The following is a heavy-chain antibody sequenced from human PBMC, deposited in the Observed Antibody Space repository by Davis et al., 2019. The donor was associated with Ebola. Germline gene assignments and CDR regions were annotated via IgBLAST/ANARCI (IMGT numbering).Heavy chain of an antibody. CDR2: INSDGSRT. Sequence: GESLKISCAASGFTFNSYWMHWVRQSPGKGLVWVSRINSDGSRTDYADSVKGRFTISRDNAENTLYLQMNSLRDEDTAIYFCARDGRERWLNYWGQGTLVTVSS. D-gene: IGHD4-23*01. CDR1: GFTFNSYW. V-gene: IGHV3-74*01. J-gene: IGHJ4*02. CDR3: ARDGRERWLNY.